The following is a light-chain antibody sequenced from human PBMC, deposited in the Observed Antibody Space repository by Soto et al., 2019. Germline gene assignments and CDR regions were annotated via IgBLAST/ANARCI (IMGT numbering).Light chain of an antibody. J-gene: IGKJ1*01. CDR1: QSVSNNY. CDR2: GAS. V-gene: IGKV3-20*01. CDR3: QQYGSSGT. Sequence: VFTQSPGTVSLSPGERATLSCRASQSVSNNYLAWYQQKPGQAPRLLIYGASNRATGIPDRFSGSGSGTDFTLTISRLEPEDFAVYYCQQYGSSGTFAQGTKVDI.